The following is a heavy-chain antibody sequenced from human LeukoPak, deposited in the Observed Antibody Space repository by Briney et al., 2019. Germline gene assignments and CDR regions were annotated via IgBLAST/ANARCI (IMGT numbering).Heavy chain of an antibody. D-gene: IGHD5-18*01. CDR1: GFTFSSYA. V-gene: IGHV3-23*01. J-gene: IGHJ4*02. CDR2: ISGSGGST. Sequence: GGSLRLSCAASGFTFSSYAMSWVRQAPGRGLGWVSAISGSGGSTYYADSVKGRFTISRDNSKNTLYLQMNSLRAEDTAVYYCARGGYSYGPYDYWGQGTLVTVSS. CDR3: ARGGYSYGPYDY.